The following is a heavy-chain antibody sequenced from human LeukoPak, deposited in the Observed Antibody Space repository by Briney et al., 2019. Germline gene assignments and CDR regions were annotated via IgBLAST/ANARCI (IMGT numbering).Heavy chain of an antibody. CDR2: IIPILGIA. V-gene: IGHV1-69*04. Sequence: ASVKVSCKASGGTFSSYAISWVRQAPGQGLEWMGRIIPILGIANYAQKFQGRVTITADKSTSTAYMELSSLRSEDTAVYYGASENQKSWGGGEDYWGQGTLVTVSS. J-gene: IGHJ4*02. CDR3: ASENQKSWGGGEDY. D-gene: IGHD3-16*01. CDR1: GGTFSSYA.